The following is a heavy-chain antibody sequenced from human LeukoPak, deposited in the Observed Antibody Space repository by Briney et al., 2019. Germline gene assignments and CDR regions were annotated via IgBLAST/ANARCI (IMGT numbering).Heavy chain of an antibody. J-gene: IGHJ4*02. CDR1: GGSLRSGSYY. Sequence: SETLFLTCTVSGGSLRSGSYYWSWIRQPAGKGLEWIGRIYNRGSTNYNPSLKSRVTMSGDTSKNQFSLKLTSVTAADTAVYYCARGHGSFDSWGQGTLVTVSA. CDR2: IYNRGST. D-gene: IGHD1-26*01. CDR3: ARGHGSFDS. V-gene: IGHV4-61*02.